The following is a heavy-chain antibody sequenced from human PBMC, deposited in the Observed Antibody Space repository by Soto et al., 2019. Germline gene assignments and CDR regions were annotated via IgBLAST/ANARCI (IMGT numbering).Heavy chain of an antibody. D-gene: IGHD1-1*01. CDR1: GFTFSSYG. CDR2: ISYDGSNK. CDR3: AKLHGKYYYYYYGMDV. J-gene: IGHJ6*02. Sequence: PGGSLRLSCAASGFTFSSYGMHWVRQAPGKGLEWVAVISYDGSNKYYADSVKGRFTISRDNSKNTLYLQMNSLRAEDTAVYYCAKLHGKYYYYYYGMDVWGQGTTVTVSS. V-gene: IGHV3-30*18.